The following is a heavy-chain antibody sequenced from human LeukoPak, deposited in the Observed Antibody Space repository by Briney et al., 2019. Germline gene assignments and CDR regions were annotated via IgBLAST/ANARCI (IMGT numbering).Heavy chain of an antibody. Sequence: PGESLKISCKGSGYSFTSYWIGWVRQMPGKGLEWMGIIYPGDSDTRYSPSFQGQVTISADKSISTAYLQWSSPQASDTAMYNGARAPSSSFFDMWRQGTMVTVSS. CDR3: ARAPSSSFFDM. V-gene: IGHV5-51*01. J-gene: IGHJ3*02. D-gene: IGHD6-6*01. CDR2: IYPGDSDT. CDR1: GYSFTSYW.